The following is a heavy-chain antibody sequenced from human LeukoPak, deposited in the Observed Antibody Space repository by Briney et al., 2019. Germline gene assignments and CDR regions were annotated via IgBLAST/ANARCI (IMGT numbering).Heavy chain of an antibody. J-gene: IGHJ5*02. D-gene: IGHD1-1*01. CDR1: GGSISSYY. Sequence: SETLSLTCTVSGGSISSYYWSWIRQPPGKGLEWIGYIYYSGSTNYNPSLKSRVTISVDTSKNQFSLKLSSVTAADTAVYYCARVIMVERRTGWFDPWGQGTLVTVSS. V-gene: IGHV4-59*01. CDR3: ARVIMVERRTGWFDP. CDR2: IYYSGST.